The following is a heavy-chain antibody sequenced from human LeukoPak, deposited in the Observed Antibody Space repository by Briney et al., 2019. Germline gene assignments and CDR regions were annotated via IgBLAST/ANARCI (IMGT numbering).Heavy chain of an antibody. V-gene: IGHV3-23*01. J-gene: IGHJ4*02. CDR2: ISGSGGST. D-gene: IGHD3-10*02. CDR3: APRLFGEFLPETGY. Sequence: ASVKVSCKASGGTFSSYAMSWVRQAPGKGLEWVSAISGSGGSTYYADSVKGRFTISRDNSKNTLYLQMNSLRAEDTAVYYCAPRLFGEFLPETGYWGQGTLVTVSS. CDR1: GGTFSSYA.